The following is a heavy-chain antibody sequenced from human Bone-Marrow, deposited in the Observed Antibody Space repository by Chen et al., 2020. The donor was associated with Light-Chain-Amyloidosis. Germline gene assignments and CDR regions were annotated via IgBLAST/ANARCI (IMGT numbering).Heavy chain of an antibody. V-gene: IGHV3-15*01. D-gene: IGHD3-22*01. CDR2: IKPKSDGETT. CDR3: AIDDYYDKSGTRDSDFFDY. J-gene: IGHJ4*02. CDR1: GFTFVSTW. Sequence: EVQLVESGGDLAKPGGSLRLSCATSGFTFVSTWMSWVRQAPGKGLEWVARIKPKSDGETTDYAAPVKGRSTISRDDSKNMLYLQMNSLKVEDIAVYYCAIDDYYDKSGTRDSDFFDYWGQGTLVSVSS.